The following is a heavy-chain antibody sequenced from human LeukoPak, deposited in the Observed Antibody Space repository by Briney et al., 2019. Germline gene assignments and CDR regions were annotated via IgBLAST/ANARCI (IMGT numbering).Heavy chain of an antibody. D-gene: IGHD3-3*01. V-gene: IGHV4-61*02. J-gene: IGHJ4*02. CDR1: GGSISSGSYY. CDR3: ARDGDDDFWSGPSRY. Sequence: PSETLSLTCTVSGGSISSGSYYWSWIRQPAGKGLEWIGRIYTSGSTNYNPSLKSRVTISVDTSKNQFSLKLSSVTAADTAVYYCARDGDDDFWSGPSRYWGQGTLVTVSS. CDR2: IYTSGST.